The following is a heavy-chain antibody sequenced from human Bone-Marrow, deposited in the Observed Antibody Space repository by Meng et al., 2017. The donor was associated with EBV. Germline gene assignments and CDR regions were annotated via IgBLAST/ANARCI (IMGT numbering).Heavy chain of an antibody. D-gene: IGHD1-26*01. V-gene: IGHV4-61*01. CDR3: ASTSGNLIYSDY. CDR2: IYYNGNT. J-gene: IGHJ4*02. Sequence: QVPLEEAGPGLVKPSETLSLTCPVSGASVSSGSYYWNWIRQPPGKGLEWIGYIYYNGNTNYNPSLKSRVTISVDTSKNQFSLKLSSVTAADTAVYYCASTSGNLIYSDYWGQGTLVTVSS. CDR1: GASVSSGSYY.